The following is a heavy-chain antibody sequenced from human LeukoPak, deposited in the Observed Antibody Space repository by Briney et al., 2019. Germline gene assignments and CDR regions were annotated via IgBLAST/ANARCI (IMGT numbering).Heavy chain of an antibody. CDR2: INGDGSSI. D-gene: IGHD3-16*01. Sequence: GGSLRLSCAGSGFTFRSYWMHWVRQDPGKGLVWVARINGDGSSISYADSVKGRFTISRDNAKNTLYLQMNSLRAEDTALYYCAKDFHRLGEFDAFDIWGQGTMVTVSS. CDR1: GFTFRSYW. V-gene: IGHV3-74*01. CDR3: AKDFHRLGEFDAFDI. J-gene: IGHJ3*02.